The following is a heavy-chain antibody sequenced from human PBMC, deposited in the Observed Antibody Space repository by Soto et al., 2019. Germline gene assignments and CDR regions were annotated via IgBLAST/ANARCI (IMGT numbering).Heavy chain of an antibody. CDR2: IIANGGT. J-gene: IGHJ4*02. CDR3: AKDYTVAADPSSVILFDY. CDR1: GFTFNHYA. V-gene: IGHV3-23*01. D-gene: IGHD2-15*01. Sequence: EVQVLESGGGLVQRGGSLRLSCAASGFTFNHYAMSWVRQAPGKGLEWVSIIIANGGTFYADSVKGRFTIARDNSKNTLYHQIISLRVEDTAIYYCAKDYTVAADPSSVILFDYWGQGALVTVSS.